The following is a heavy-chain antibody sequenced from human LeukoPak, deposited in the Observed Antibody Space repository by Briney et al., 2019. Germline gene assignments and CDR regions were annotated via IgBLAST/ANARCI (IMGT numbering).Heavy chain of an antibody. J-gene: IGHJ3*02. CDR1: GGSISSGGYY. V-gene: IGHV4-31*03. CDR2: ICYSGST. Sequence: SETLSLTCTVSGGSISSGGYYWSWIRQHPGKGLEWIGYICYSGSTYYNPSLKSRVTISVDTSKKQFSLKLSSVTAADTAVYYCARHDTRGGALDIWGQGTMVTVSS. CDR3: ARHDTRGGALDI. D-gene: IGHD3-10*01.